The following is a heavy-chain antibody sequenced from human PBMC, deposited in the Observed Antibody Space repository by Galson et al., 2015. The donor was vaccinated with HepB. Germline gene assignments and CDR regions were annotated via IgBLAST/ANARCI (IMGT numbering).Heavy chain of an antibody. D-gene: IGHD5-12*01. CDR1: GYSFSNYW. Sequence: QSGAEVKKPGESLGISCKGSGYSFSNYWITWVRQVPGKGLEWMGRIDPTDSYTNYSPSFRGHVTISTDKSISTAYLQWSSLKASDTAIFYCARTSSAYDCVDSWGQGTLVTVSS. CDR3: ARTSSAYDCVDS. J-gene: IGHJ4*02. CDR2: IDPTDSYT. V-gene: IGHV5-10-1*01.